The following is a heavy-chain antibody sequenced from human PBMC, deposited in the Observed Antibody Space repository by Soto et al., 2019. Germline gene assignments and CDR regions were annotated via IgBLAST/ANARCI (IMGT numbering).Heavy chain of an antibody. CDR1: GGSISSYY. V-gene: IGHV4-59*01. CDR3: ARGANWFDS. CDR2: IYDSGST. J-gene: IGHJ5*01. Sequence: SETLSLTCTVSGGSISSYYWSWIRQPPGKGLEWIGSIYDSGSTNYNPSLKSRVTISVDTSKNQFSLKLGSVTAADTAMYYCARGANWFDSWGQGTLVTVSS.